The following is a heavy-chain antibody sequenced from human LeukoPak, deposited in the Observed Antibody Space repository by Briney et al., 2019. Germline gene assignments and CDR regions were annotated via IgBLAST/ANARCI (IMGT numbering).Heavy chain of an antibody. CDR3: ARLDRSPHYYYYGMDV. D-gene: IGHD3/OR15-3a*01. CDR2: IKQDGSEK. J-gene: IGHJ6*02. V-gene: IGHV3-7*01. Sequence: PGGSLRLSCAASGFTFSSYWMSWVRQAPGKGLEWVANIKQDGSEKYYVDSVKGRFTISRDNAKNSLYLQMNSLRAEDTAVYYCARLDRSPHYYYYGMDVWGQGTTVTVSS. CDR1: GFTFSSYW.